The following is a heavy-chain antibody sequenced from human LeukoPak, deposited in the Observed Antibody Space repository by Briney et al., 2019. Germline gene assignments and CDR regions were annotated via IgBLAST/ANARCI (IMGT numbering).Heavy chain of an antibody. CDR3: ASYCSSTSCLDAFDI. V-gene: IGHV4-59*01. J-gene: IGHJ3*02. CDR1: GGSISSYY. Sequence: PSETLSLTCTVSGGSISSYYWSWIRQPPGKGLEWIGYIYYSGNTNYNPSLKGRVTISVDASKNQFSLKLSSVTAADTAVYYCASYCSSTSCLDAFDIWGQGTMVTVSS. D-gene: IGHD2-2*01. CDR2: IYYSGNT.